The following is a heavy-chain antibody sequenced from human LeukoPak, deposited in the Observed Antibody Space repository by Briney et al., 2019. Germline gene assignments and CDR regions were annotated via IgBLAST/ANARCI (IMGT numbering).Heavy chain of an antibody. CDR3: ARDMVYYDFWSGYPGAFDI. J-gene: IGHJ3*02. CDR2: IKQDGSEK. Sequence: AGGSLRLSCAASGFTFSSYWMSWVRQAPGKGLEWVANIKQDGSEKYYVDSVKGRFTISRDNAKKSLYLQMNSLRAEDTAVYYCARDMVYYDFWSGYPGAFDIWGQGTMVTVSS. V-gene: IGHV3-7*01. D-gene: IGHD3-3*01. CDR1: GFTFSSYW.